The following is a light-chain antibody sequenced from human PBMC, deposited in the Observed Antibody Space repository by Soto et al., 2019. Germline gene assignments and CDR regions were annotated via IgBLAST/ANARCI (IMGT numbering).Light chain of an antibody. V-gene: IGLV1-44*01. CDR3: ASWDDSLNGYV. CDR1: SSNIGSNT. CDR2: TNN. J-gene: IGLJ1*01. Sequence: QSVLIQPPSASGTPGQRVTISCSGGSSNIGSNTVNWYQQLPGTAPKLLIYTNNQRPSGVPDRFSGSKSGTSASLAISGLQSEDEAVYYCASWDDSLNGYVFGTGTKVTVL.